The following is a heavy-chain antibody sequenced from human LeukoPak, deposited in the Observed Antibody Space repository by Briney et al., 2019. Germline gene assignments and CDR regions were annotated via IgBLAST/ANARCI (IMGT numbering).Heavy chain of an antibody. D-gene: IGHD3-22*01. V-gene: IGHV4-39*01. Sequence: SETLSLTCTVSGGPISSSYCWGWIRQTPGKGLEWIGSIHYSGSTYYNPSLKSRVTISVDTSRNQFSLKLRSVTAADTAMYYCARLPYSHYSDSSGYFDHWGQGTLFTVSS. J-gene: IGHJ4*02. CDR1: GGPISSSYC. CDR3: ARLPYSHYSDSSGYFDH. CDR2: IHYSGST.